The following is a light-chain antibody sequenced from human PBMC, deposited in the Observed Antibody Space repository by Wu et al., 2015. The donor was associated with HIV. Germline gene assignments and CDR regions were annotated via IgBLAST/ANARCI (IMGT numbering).Light chain of an antibody. CDR1: QSVSSN. J-gene: IGKJ1*01. V-gene: IGKV3-15*01. CDR3: QQYNNWPPWT. Sequence: ETVLTQSPATLSVSPGERATLSCRASQSVSSNLAWYQQVPGQAPRLLIYGASTRATGTPARFSGSGSGREFTLTISSLQSEDFAVYYCQQYNNWPPWTFGQGTKVEIK. CDR2: GAS.